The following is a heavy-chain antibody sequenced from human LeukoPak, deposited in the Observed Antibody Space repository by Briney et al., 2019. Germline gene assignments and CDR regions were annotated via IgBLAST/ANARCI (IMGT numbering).Heavy chain of an antibody. J-gene: IGHJ3*02. CDR2: IWHGGSSQ. CDR3: ARERSDGSGFQDAFDI. CDR1: GFTFSSHG. D-gene: IGHD3-22*01. Sequence: GGSLRLSCVASGFTFSSHGMHWVRQAPGKGLEWVAVIWHGGSSQDYADSVKGRFILSRDNSKNTMDLQMNSLRAEDTAVYYCARERSDGSGFQDAFDIWGQGTMVTVSS. V-gene: IGHV3-33*01.